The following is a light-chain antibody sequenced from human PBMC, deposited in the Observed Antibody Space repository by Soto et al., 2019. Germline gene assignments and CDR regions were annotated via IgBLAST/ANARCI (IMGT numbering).Light chain of an antibody. Sequence: EMVLSRCPATPSISPGESATLSCRASQSVSSHLVWFQKKPGQVPRLLIYGASTRATDIPARFSGSGSGTEFILTISRLQSEDFAAYHCHQYNIWTQTFGQGTKVDIK. CDR1: QSVSSH. CDR2: GAS. V-gene: IGKV3-15*01. J-gene: IGKJ1*01. CDR3: HQYNIWTQT.